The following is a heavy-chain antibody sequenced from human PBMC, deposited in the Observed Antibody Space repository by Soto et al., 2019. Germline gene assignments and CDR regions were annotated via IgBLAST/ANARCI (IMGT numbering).Heavy chain of an antibody. CDR2: IKQDGSEK. Sequence: EVQLVESGGGLVQPGGSLRLSCAASGFTFSSYWMSWVRQAPGKGLEWVANIKQDGSEKYYVDSVKGRFTISRDNAKNSLYLQRNSLRAEDTAGYYCARTGGWELPPPRFDYWGQGTLVTVSS. CDR3: ARTGGWELPPPRFDY. CDR1: GFTFSSYW. V-gene: IGHV3-7*03. J-gene: IGHJ4*02. D-gene: IGHD1-26*01.